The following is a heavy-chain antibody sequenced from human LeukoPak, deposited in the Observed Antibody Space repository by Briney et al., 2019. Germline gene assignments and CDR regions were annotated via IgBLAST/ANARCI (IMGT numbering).Heavy chain of an antibody. CDR3: AKDVGRDGYNPNFDY. Sequence: PGGSLRLSCAASGFTFDDYAMHWVRQAPGKGLEWVSLISGDGGSTYYADSVKGRFTISSDNSKNSLYLQMNSLRTEDTALYSCAKDVGRDGYNPNFDYWGQGTLVTVSS. V-gene: IGHV3-43*02. J-gene: IGHJ4*02. D-gene: IGHD5-24*01. CDR1: GFTFDDYA. CDR2: ISGDGGST.